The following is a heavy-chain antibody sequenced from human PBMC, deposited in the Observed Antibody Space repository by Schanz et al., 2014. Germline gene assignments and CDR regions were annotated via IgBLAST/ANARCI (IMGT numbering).Heavy chain of an antibody. Sequence: EVQLVESGGGLVQPGGSLRLSCAASGFTFNTSWFHWVRQPPGKGLLWVSRVSRDGSETTYVDSVRGRFTISRDTAKNTVFLQMNNLRAEDTAVYYCARGASRDYFAMDVWGQGTTVTVSS. J-gene: IGHJ6*02. V-gene: IGHV3-74*02. CDR1: GFTFNTSW. CDR3: ARGASRDYFAMDV. CDR2: VSRDGSET.